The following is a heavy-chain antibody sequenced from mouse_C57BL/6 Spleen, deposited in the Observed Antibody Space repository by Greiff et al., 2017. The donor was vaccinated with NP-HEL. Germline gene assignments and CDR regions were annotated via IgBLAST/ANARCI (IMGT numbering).Heavy chain of an antibody. CDR1: GYTFTSYW. V-gene: IGHV1-61*01. CDR2: IYPSDSET. J-gene: IGHJ2*01. Sequence: QVQLKQSGAELVRPGSSVKLSCKASGYTFTSYWMDRVKQRPGQGLEWIGNIYPSDSETHYNQKFKDKATLTVDKSSSTAYMQLSSLTSEDSAVYYCARRNYGKPDFDYWGQGTTLTVSS. CDR3: ARRNYGKPDFDY. D-gene: IGHD1-1*01.